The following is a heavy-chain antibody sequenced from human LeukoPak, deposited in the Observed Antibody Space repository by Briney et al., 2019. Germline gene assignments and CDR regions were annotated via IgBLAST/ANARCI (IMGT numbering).Heavy chain of an antibody. J-gene: IGHJ3*02. D-gene: IGHD1-26*01. Sequence: ASVKVSCKASGHTFSSYGFTWVRQARGQGLEWMGWISAYNGNTNYAQKLQGRVTLTTDTSTTTAYMELRSLRSDDTAVYYCAIVGPTPGRAFDIWGQGTMVSFSS. CDR1: GHTFSSYG. CDR2: ISAYNGNT. CDR3: AIVGPTPGRAFDI. V-gene: IGHV1-18*01.